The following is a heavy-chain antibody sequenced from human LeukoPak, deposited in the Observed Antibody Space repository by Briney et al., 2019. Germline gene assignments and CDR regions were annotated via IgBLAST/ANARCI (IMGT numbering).Heavy chain of an antibody. V-gene: IGHV4-59*01. CDR1: GGSISSYY. CDR2: IYYSGST. Sequence: PSETLSLTGTVSGGSISSYYWSWIRQPPGKGLEWIGYIYYSGSTNYNPSLKSQVTISVDTSKNQFSLKLSSVTAADTAVYYCARVRPYYDILTGYSRGAFDIWGQGTMVTVSS. D-gene: IGHD3-9*01. CDR3: ARVRPYYDILTGYSRGAFDI. J-gene: IGHJ3*02.